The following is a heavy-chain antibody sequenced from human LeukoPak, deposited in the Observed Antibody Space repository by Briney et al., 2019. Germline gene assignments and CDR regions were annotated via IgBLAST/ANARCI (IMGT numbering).Heavy chain of an antibody. CDR3: ARGLSIFGVVTYFDY. CDR2: IIPIFGTA. CDR1: GGTFSSYA. J-gene: IGHJ4*02. D-gene: IGHD3-3*01. Sequence: SVKVSCKASGGTFSSYAISWVRQAPGQGLEWMGGIIPIFGTANYAQKFRGRVTITADESTSTAYMELSSLRSEDTAVYYCARGLSIFGVVTYFDYWGQGTLVTVSS. V-gene: IGHV1-69*13.